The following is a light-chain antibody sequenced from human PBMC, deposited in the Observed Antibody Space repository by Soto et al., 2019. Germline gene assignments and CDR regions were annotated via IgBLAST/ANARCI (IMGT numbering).Light chain of an antibody. CDR2: AAS. Sequence: DIQRTQSPSSLSAAVGDRVTITGRAIQSISSYLNWYQQKPGKAPKLLIYAASSLQSGVPSRFSGSGSGTDFTLTISSLQPEDFATYYCQQSYSTPPTFGQGTKVEIK. V-gene: IGKV1-39*01. CDR1: QSISSY. J-gene: IGKJ1*01. CDR3: QQSYSTPPT.